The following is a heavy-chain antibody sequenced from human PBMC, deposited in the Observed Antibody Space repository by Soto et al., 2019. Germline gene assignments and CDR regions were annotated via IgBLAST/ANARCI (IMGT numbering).Heavy chain of an antibody. Sequence: ASVKVSCKASGGTFSSYAISWVRQAPGQGLEWMGGIIPIFGTANYAQKFQGRVTITADESTSTAYMGLSSLRSEDTAVYYCATSDDYGDQGDAFDIWGQGTMVTVSS. D-gene: IGHD4-17*01. CDR1: GGTFSSYA. V-gene: IGHV1-69*13. CDR3: ATSDDYGDQGDAFDI. CDR2: IIPIFGTA. J-gene: IGHJ3*02.